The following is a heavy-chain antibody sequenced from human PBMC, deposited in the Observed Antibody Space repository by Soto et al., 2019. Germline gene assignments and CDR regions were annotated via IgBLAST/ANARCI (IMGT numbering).Heavy chain of an antibody. CDR1: GGTFSSYA. V-gene: IGHV1-69*01. J-gene: IGHJ6*02. Sequence: QVQLVQSGAEVKKPGSSVKVSCKASGGTFSSYAISWVRQAPGQGLEWMGGIIPIFGTANYAQKFQGRVTITADEATSTAYMELSSLRAEDTAVYYCAREGLFTPPYGSHNYYYYGMDVWGQGTTVTVSS. CDR3: AREGLFTPPYGSHNYYYYGMDV. D-gene: IGHD3-10*01. CDR2: IIPIFGTA.